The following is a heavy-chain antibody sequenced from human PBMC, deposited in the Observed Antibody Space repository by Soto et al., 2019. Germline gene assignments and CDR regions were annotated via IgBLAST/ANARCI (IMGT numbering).Heavy chain of an antibody. CDR2: TYYRSKWYN. D-gene: IGHD2-2*01. CDR1: GDSVSSNSAA. Sequence: SPTLSLTCAISGDSVSSNSAAWNWIRQSPSRGLEWLGRTYYRSKWYNDYAVSVKSRITINPDTSKNQFSLQLNSVTPEDTAVYYCARVYCSSTSCSTQYNWFDPWGQGTLVTVSS. CDR3: ARVYCSSTSCSTQYNWFDP. V-gene: IGHV6-1*01. J-gene: IGHJ5*02.